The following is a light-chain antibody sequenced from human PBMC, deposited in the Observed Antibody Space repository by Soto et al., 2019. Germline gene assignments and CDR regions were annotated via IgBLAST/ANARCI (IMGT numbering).Light chain of an antibody. CDR3: SSYTTSSTQV. J-gene: IGLJ2*01. CDR1: SSDVGAYNY. CDR2: DVT. Sequence: QSVLTQPASISGSPGQSIAISCTGTSSDVGAYNYVSWYQQHPGKAPKLMIFDVTNRPSGVSTRFSGSKSGDTASLTISGLQAEDEADYYCSSYTTSSTQVFGGGTKLTFL. V-gene: IGLV2-14*03.